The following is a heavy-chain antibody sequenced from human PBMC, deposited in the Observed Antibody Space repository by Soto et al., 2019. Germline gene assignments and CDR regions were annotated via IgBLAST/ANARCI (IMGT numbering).Heavy chain of an antibody. CDR2: ISAYNGNT. V-gene: IGHV1-18*01. D-gene: IGHD6-19*01. Sequence: ASVKVSCKASGYTFTSYGISWVRQAPGQGLEWMGWISAYNGNTNYAQKLQGRVTMTTDTSTSTAYMELRSLGSDDTAVYYCARAGGGRRIKQWLVRGTLDFDYWGQGTLVTVSS. J-gene: IGHJ4*02. CDR3: ARAGGGRRIKQWLVRGTLDFDY. CDR1: GYTFTSYG.